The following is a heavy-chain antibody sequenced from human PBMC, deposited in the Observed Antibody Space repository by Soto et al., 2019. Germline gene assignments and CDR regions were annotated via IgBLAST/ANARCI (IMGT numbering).Heavy chain of an antibody. J-gene: IGHJ4*02. CDR3: ARGVSAGVDY. CDR1: GYSFTSLD. V-gene: IGHV1-8*01. Sequence: GXSVKVSFKASGYSFTSLDINWVRQTAGQGLEWMGWMQPSTGRTGYAQKFQGRVTMTRDTSINTAYMELTTLTSDDTAFYYCARGVSAGVDYWGQGTLVTVSS. D-gene: IGHD1-26*01. CDR2: MQPSTGRT.